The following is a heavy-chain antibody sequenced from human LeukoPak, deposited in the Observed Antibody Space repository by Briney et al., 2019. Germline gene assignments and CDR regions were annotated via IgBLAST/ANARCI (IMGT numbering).Heavy chain of an antibody. D-gene: IGHD3-3*01. CDR3: ARDYYRWSGFYYYMDV. Sequence: GGSLRLSCAASGFTFSSYGMHWVRQAPGQGLEWMGWINPNSGGTNYAQKFQGRVTMTRDTSISTAYMELSRLRSDDTAVYYCARDYYRWSGFYYYMDVWGKGTTVTVSS. CDR2: INPNSGGT. CDR1: GFTFSSYG. J-gene: IGHJ6*03. V-gene: IGHV1-2*02.